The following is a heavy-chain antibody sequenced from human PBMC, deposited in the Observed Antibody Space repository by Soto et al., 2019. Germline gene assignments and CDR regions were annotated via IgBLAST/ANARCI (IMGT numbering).Heavy chain of an antibody. CDR3: ARHDYGGFGL. CDR2: IYYSGST. CDR1: GGSISRSSYY. Sequence: QLQLQESGPGLVKPSETLSLTCTVSGGSISRSSYYWGWIRQPPGKGLEWIGSIYYSGSTYYHPSPTSRVTISVDTSKNQFSLKLGSVTAADTAVYYCARHDYGGFGLWGQGTLVTVSS. V-gene: IGHV4-39*01. D-gene: IGHD4-17*01. J-gene: IGHJ4*02.